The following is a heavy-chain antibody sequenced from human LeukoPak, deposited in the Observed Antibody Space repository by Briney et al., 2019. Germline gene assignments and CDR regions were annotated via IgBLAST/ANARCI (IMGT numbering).Heavy chain of an antibody. CDR3: AREAAGQANRDFFDY. Sequence: ASVKVSCKASGYTFTGDQIYWLRQAPGQGLEWVGWIKPSSGDTLYEQKLQGRVTMTTDTSTSAAYMELRSLRSDDTAVYYCAREAAGQANRDFFDYWGQGTLVTVSS. CDR2: IKPSSGDT. V-gene: IGHV1-2*02. CDR1: GYTFTGDQ. D-gene: IGHD1-14*01. J-gene: IGHJ4*02.